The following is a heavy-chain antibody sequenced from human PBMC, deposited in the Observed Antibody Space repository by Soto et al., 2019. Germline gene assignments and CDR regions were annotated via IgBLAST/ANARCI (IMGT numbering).Heavy chain of an antibody. D-gene: IGHD3-22*01. Sequence: QVQLVESGGGVVQPGTSLKRSCAASGFTFDDFGFHWVRQAPGKGLEWVATLSYDGSHEYYADSVKGRFTISRDNSKITLYLQMNSLKTEDTAMYYCAKEMFPRTVLDSSSPWGDYWGRGTLVTVSS. V-gene: IGHV3-30*18. CDR1: GFTFDDFG. CDR3: AKEMFPRTVLDSSSPWGDY. CDR2: LSYDGSHE. J-gene: IGHJ4*02.